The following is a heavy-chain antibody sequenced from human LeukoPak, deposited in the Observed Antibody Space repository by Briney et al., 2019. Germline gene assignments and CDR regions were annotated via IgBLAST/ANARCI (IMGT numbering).Heavy chain of an antibody. CDR1: GCTFSDYS. CDR3: ARGRYYSPGRAFDI. J-gene: IGHJ3*02. CDR2: ISSSSSSI. V-gene: IGHV3-48*02. Sequence: GGSLRLSCAASGCTFSDYSMSWVRQAPGKGLVWFSYISSSSSSIYYADSVKGRFTISRDNAKNSLYVQMNSLRDEDTAVYYCARGRYYSPGRAFDIWGQGTMVTVSS. D-gene: IGHD2-8*01.